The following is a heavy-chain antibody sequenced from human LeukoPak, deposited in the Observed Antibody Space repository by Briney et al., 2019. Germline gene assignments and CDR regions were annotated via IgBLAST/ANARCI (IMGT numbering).Heavy chain of an antibody. J-gene: IGHJ4*02. Sequence: GESLRLSCAAFGFTFSSYAMSWVRQAPGKGLEWVSSISGSDDSTYYADSVKGRFTISRDNSKNTLYLQMNSLRAEDTAVYYCATHSSGYYSIDYWAQGTLVTVSS. CDR2: ISGSDDST. CDR3: ATHSSGYYSIDY. CDR1: GFTFSSYA. D-gene: IGHD3-22*01. V-gene: IGHV3-23*01.